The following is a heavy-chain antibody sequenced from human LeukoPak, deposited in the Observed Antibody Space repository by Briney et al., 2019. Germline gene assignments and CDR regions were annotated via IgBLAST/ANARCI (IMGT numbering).Heavy chain of an antibody. CDR1: GFTFTNAC. CDR3: TTGTWIQLWLAYY. CDR2: IKSQTDGGTT. J-gene: IGHJ4*02. V-gene: IGHV3-15*01. D-gene: IGHD5-18*01. Sequence: GGSLRLSCKGSGFTFTNACMSWVRLAPGKGLEWVGHIKSQTDGGTTDYAAPVKGRFTISRDDSKNTLYLQLNSLKTEDTAVYYCTTGTWIQLWLAYYWGQGTLVTVSS.